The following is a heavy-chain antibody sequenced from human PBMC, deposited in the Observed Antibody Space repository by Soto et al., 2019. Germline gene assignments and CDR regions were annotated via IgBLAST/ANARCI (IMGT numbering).Heavy chain of an antibody. V-gene: IGHV1-69*13. Sequence: ASVKVSCKASGGTFSSYAISWVRQAPGQGLEWMGGIIPIFGTANYAQKFQGRVTITADESTSTAYMELSSLRSEDTAVYYCARENTIFGVVTLYYYYYGMDVWGQGTTVTVSS. D-gene: IGHD3-3*01. CDR1: GGTFSSYA. J-gene: IGHJ6*02. CDR3: ARENTIFGVVTLYYYYYGMDV. CDR2: IIPIFGTA.